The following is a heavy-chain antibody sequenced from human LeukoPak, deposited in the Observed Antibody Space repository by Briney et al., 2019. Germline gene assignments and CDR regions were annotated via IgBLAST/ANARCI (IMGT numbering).Heavy chain of an antibody. J-gene: IGHJ5*02. CDR2: LDDSGNT. D-gene: IGHD2-15*01. CDR1: SGSVRSNYYS. CDR3: ARRLRIGAAEWFDP. Sequence: SETLSLTCSVSSGSVRSNYYSWAWIRQAPGKGLEWVGGLDDSGNTYYNPSLKSRLTMSVETSKNHFSLNLKSVAAADTSVYYCARRLRIGAAEWFDPWGQGIMVTVSS. V-gene: IGHV4-39*02.